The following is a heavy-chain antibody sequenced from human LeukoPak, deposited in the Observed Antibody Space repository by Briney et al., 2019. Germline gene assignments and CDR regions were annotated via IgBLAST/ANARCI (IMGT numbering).Heavy chain of an antibody. Sequence: ASETLSLTCTVSGGSISSSSYYWGWIRQPPGKGLEWIGSIYYSGSTYYNPSLKSRVTISVDTSKNQFSLKLSSVTAADTAVYYCAGGPDCSSTSCSKYYFDYWGQGTLVTVSS. J-gene: IGHJ4*02. D-gene: IGHD2-2*01. V-gene: IGHV4-39*01. CDR1: GGSISSSSYY. CDR2: IYYSGST. CDR3: AGGPDCSSTSCSKYYFDY.